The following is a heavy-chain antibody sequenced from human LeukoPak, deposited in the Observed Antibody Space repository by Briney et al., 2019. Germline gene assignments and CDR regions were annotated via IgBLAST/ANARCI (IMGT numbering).Heavy chain of an antibody. CDR1: GFTFSSYV. CDR3: AKAGGEGYNYFLVY. V-gene: IGHV3-23*01. J-gene: IGHJ4*02. CDR2: ISGSGGST. D-gene: IGHD5-24*01. Sequence: GGSLRLSCSASGFTFSSYVMSWVRQAPGKGLEWVSAISGSGGSTYYADSVKGRFTISRDNSKNTLYLQMNSLRAEDTAIYYCAKAGGEGYNYFLVYWGQGTLVTVSS.